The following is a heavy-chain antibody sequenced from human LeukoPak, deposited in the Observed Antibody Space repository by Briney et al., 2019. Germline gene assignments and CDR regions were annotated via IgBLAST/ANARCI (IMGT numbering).Heavy chain of an antibody. CDR1: GFTVSSNY. CDR3: ARGEYYYDDSGPAFDI. V-gene: IGHV3-53*01. Sequence: PGGSLRLSCAASGFTVSSNYMSWVRQAPGKGLEWVSVIYSGGSTYYADSVKGRFTISRDNSKNTLYLQMNSLRAKDTAVYYCARGEYYYDDSGPAFDIWGQGTMVTVSS. D-gene: IGHD3-22*01. CDR2: IYSGGST. J-gene: IGHJ3*02.